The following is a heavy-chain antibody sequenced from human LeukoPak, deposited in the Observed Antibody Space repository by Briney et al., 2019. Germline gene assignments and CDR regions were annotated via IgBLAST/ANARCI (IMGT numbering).Heavy chain of an antibody. D-gene: IGHD3-10*01. J-gene: IGHJ6*02. CDR3: AREVTMVRDYYYGMDV. V-gene: IGHV3-30-3*01. CDR1: GFTFSSYA. CDR2: ISYDGSNK. Sequence: GSLRLSCAASGFTFSSYAMHWVRQAPGKGLEWVAVISYDGSNKYYADSVKGRFTISRDNPKNTLYLQMNSLRAEDTAVYYCAREVTMVRDYYYGMDVWGQGTTVTVSS.